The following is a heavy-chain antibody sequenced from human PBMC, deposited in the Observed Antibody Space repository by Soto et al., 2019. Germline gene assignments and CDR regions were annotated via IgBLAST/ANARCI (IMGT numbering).Heavy chain of an antibody. CDR3: ARHLLAATNTCYYYGMDV. V-gene: IGHV5-51*01. D-gene: IGHD6-13*01. CDR1: GYSFTSYW. J-gene: IGHJ6*02. CDR2: IYPGDSDT. Sequence: LGESLKISCKGSGYSFTSYWIGWVRQMPGKGLQWMGIIYPGDSDTRYSLSFQGQVTISADKSISTAYLQWSSLKASDTAMYYCARHLLAATNTCYYYGMDVWGQGTTVTVSS.